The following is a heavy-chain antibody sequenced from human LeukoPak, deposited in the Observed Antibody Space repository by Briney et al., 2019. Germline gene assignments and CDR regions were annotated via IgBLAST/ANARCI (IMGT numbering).Heavy chain of an antibody. CDR3: ARLNSSWPPYYYYGMDV. CDR1: GFTFTRNT. CDR2: TTDTGGTT. V-gene: IGHV3-64*04. J-gene: IGHJ6*02. Sequence: GGSLRLSCSASGFTFTRNTMHWVRQAPGKGLEYVSGTTDTGGTTYYAYSVKGRFTISRDNSKNTLYLQMNSLRAEDTAVYYCARLNSSWPPYYYYGMDVWGQGTTVTVSS. D-gene: IGHD6-13*01.